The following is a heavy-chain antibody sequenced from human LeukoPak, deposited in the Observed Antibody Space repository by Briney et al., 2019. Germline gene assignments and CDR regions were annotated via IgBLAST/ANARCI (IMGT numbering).Heavy chain of an antibody. V-gene: IGHV4-38-2*01. CDR3: ATPSRDGYNKDAFDI. Sequence: SETLSLTCAVSGYSISSGYYCGWIRQPPGKGLEWIGSIYHSGSTYYNPSLKSRVTISVDTSKNQFSLKPSSVTAADTAVYYCATPSRDGYNKDAFDIWGQGTMVTVSS. J-gene: IGHJ3*02. D-gene: IGHD5-24*01. CDR1: GYSISSGYY. CDR2: IYHSGST.